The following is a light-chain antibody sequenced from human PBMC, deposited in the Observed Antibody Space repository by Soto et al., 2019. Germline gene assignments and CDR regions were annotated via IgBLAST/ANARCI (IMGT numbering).Light chain of an antibody. V-gene: IGKV3-20*01. CDR3: HQYYSSPTT. CDR1: QTVSSGF. Sequence: EIVLTQSPGTLSVSPGERATVSCRASQTVSSGFLAWYQQKVGQAPRLLIYGASTRATGIPDRFSGSGSGTDFTLTIDRLEPEDFAVYYCHQYYSSPTTFGGGTKVEI. CDR2: GAS. J-gene: IGKJ4*01.